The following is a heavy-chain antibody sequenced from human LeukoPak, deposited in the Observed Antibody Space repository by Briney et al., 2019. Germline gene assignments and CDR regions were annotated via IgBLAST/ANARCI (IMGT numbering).Heavy chain of an antibody. Sequence: SETLSLTCAVYGGSFSGYYWSWIRQSPGKGLEWIGEINHSGSTNYNPSLKSRVTISVDTSKNQFSLKLSSVTAADTAVYYCARGRLNDFWSGYCFDYWGQGTLVTVSS. CDR3: ARGRLNDFWSGYCFDY. D-gene: IGHD3-3*01. J-gene: IGHJ4*02. CDR1: GGSFSGYY. V-gene: IGHV4-34*01. CDR2: INHSGST.